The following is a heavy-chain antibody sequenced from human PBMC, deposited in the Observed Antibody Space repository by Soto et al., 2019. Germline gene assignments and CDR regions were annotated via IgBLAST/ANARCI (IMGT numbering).Heavy chain of an antibody. Sequence: VQLLESGGDLVQPGGSLRLSCVASGFILNNYAMSWVRQAPGKGLEWVSTIGGTDGDSDGVPWDEASVKGRFTISRDSSANTLFLHMDNLRAEDSALYYCVKRGRNWGAFDFWGQGTTVVVSS. J-gene: IGHJ3*01. D-gene: IGHD7-27*01. CDR2: IGGTDGDSDGVP. V-gene: IGHV3-23*01. CDR1: GFILNNYA. CDR3: VKRGRNWGAFDF.